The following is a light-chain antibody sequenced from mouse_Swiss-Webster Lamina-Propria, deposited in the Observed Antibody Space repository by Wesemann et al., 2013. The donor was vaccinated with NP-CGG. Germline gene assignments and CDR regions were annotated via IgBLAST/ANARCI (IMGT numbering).Light chain of an antibody. J-gene: IGKJ1*01. CDR2: SAS. V-gene: IGKV6-17*01. CDR3: QQHLHIPWT. Sequence: DIVMTQSHKFMSTSVGDRVSITYKASQDVSTAVAWYQQKPGQSPKLLIYSASYRYTGVPDRFIGSGSVTDFTLTISSVQAEDVAVYFCQQHLHIPWTFGGGTKLEIK. CDR1: QDVSTA.